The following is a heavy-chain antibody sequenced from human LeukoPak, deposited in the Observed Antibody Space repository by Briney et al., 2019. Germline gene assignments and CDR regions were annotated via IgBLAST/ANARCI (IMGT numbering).Heavy chain of an antibody. CDR3: ASYDSSGTKGAFDI. CDR2: ISAYNGNT. J-gene: IGHJ3*02. CDR1: GYTFTCYG. V-gene: IGHV1-18*01. D-gene: IGHD3-22*01. Sequence: ASVKASCKASGYTFTCYGISWVRQAPGQGLEWMGWISAYNGNTNYAQKLQGRVTMTTDTSTSTAYMELRSLRSDDTAVYYCASYDSSGTKGAFDIWGQGTMVTVSS.